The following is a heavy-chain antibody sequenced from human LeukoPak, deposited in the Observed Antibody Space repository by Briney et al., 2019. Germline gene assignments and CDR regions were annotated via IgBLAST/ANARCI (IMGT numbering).Heavy chain of an antibody. CDR2: IRYDGSNK. Sequence: GGSLRLSCAASGFTFSSYGMHWVRQAPGKGLEWVAFIRYDGSNKYYADSVKGRFTISRDNSKKTLYLQMNSLRPEDTAVYYCAKDFSVYYYDSRVLDYWGQGTLVTVSS. V-gene: IGHV3-30*02. D-gene: IGHD3-22*01. CDR3: AKDFSVYYYDSRVLDY. CDR1: GFTFSSYG. J-gene: IGHJ4*02.